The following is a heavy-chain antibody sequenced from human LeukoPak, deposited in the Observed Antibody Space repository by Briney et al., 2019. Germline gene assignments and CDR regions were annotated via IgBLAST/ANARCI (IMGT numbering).Heavy chain of an antibody. CDR2: IYPGDSDT. V-gene: IGHV5-51*01. CDR3: ARQQPGGYSYGYFDY. J-gene: IGHJ4*02. D-gene: IGHD5-18*01. Sequence: GESLKISCKGSGYSFTSYWIGWVRQMPGKGLEWMGIIYPGDSDTRYSPSFQGQVTISADKSISTAYLQWSSLKASDTAMYYCARQQPGGYSYGYFDYWGQGTLVTVSP. CDR1: GYSFTSYW.